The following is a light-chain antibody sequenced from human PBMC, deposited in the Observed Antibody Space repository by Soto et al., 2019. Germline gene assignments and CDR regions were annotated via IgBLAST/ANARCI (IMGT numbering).Light chain of an antibody. V-gene: IGLV2-14*01. Sequence: QSVLTQPASVSGSPGQSITISCSGTSSDVGGYNYVSWYQQHPGKAPKLMIYEVNNRPSGVSNRFSGSKSGNTASLTISGLQAEDEADYYCQSYDSTLSARYVFGTGTKLTVL. CDR2: EVN. CDR1: SSDVGGYNY. CDR3: QSYDSTLSARYV. J-gene: IGLJ1*01.